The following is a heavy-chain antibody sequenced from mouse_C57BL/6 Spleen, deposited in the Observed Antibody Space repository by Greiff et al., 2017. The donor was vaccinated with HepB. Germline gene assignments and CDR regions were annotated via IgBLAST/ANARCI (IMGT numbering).Heavy chain of an antibody. CDR2: IYPGDGDT. CDR3: ARYDQPNYYAMDY. Sequence: QVQLQQSGPELVKPGASVKISCKASGYAFSSSWMNWVKQRPGKGLEWIGRIYPGDGDTNYNGKFKGKATLTADQSSSTAYMQLSSLTSEDSAVYCCARYDQPNYYAMDYWGQGTSVTVSS. CDR1: GYAFSSSW. D-gene: IGHD2-12*01. V-gene: IGHV1-82*01. J-gene: IGHJ4*01.